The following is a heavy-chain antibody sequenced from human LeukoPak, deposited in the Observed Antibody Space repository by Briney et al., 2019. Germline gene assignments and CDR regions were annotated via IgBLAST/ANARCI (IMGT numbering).Heavy chain of an antibody. J-gene: IGHJ3*02. CDR2: VSPIYGTS. CDR1: GGTFGRYA. V-gene: IGHV1-69*13. D-gene: IGHD2-15*01. Sequence: ASVRVSCKASGGTFGRYAITWVRQAPGQRLEWMGGVSPIYGTSDYAQRFQGRVTISADESTSTAFLEVRSLRSEDTAVYYCARDCSGGRCYGAFDIWGQGTLVIVSS. CDR3: ARDCSGGRCYGAFDI.